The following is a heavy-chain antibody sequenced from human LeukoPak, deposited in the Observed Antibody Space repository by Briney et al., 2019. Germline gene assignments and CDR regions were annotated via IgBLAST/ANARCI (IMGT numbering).Heavy chain of an antibody. J-gene: IGHJ4*02. D-gene: IGHD3-10*01. Sequence: GGSLRLSCAASGFTFSSYAMSWVRQAPGKGLEWVANIKQDGSEKYYVDSVKGRFTISRDNAKDSLYLQMNSLRVEDTAVYYCAKEFVRGVPHLRDYWGQGTLVTVSS. CDR2: IKQDGSEK. CDR1: GFTFSSYA. CDR3: AKEFVRGVPHLRDY. V-gene: IGHV3-7*01.